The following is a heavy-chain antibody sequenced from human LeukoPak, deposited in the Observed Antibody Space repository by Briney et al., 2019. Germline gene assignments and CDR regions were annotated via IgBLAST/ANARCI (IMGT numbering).Heavy chain of an antibody. Sequence: GGSLRLSCAASGFSFSSYSMNWVRQAPGKGLEWVSSISSSSSYIYYADSLKGRFTISRDDAKNLLYLDMNSLRAEDTAVYYCARGHTAVTRHFDFWGQGTLVTVSS. CDR3: ARGHTAVTRHFDF. V-gene: IGHV3-21*01. CDR2: ISSSSSYI. CDR1: GFSFSSYS. J-gene: IGHJ4*02. D-gene: IGHD4-17*01.